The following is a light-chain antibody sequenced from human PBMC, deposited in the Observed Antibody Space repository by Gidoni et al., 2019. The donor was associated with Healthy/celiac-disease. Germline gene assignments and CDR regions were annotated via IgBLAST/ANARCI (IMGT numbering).Light chain of an antibody. J-gene: IGKJ3*01. CDR2: DAA. CDR1: QDISNY. Sequence: DIQTTQPPSSLSASVGDRVTITCQASQDISNYLNWYQQKPGKAPKLLIYDAANFETGVPSRFSGSGSGTDFTFTISSLQPEDIATYYCQQYDNLPSFTFGPGTKVEIK. V-gene: IGKV1-33*01. CDR3: QQYDNLPSFT.